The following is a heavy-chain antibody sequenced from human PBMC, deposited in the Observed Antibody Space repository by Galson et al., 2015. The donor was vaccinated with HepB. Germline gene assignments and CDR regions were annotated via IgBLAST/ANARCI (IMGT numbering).Heavy chain of an antibody. Sequence: SLRLSCAASGFTFSSYGMHWVRQAPGKGLEWVAVISYDGSNKYYADSVKGRFTISGDNSKNTLYLQMNSLRAEDTAVYYCAKDRSHDYGGISDYWGQGTLVTVSS. V-gene: IGHV3-30*18. CDR2: ISYDGSNK. CDR1: GFTFSSYG. D-gene: IGHD4-23*01. J-gene: IGHJ4*02. CDR3: AKDRSHDYGGISDY.